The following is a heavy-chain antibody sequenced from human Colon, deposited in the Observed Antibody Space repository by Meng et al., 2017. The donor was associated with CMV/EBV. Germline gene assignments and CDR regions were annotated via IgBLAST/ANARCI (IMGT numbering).Heavy chain of an antibody. CDR2: IYRKGYR. CDR3: AGRPGPGYTVT. J-gene: IGHJ4*02. V-gene: IGHV4-4*02. Sequence: AGASGYVSRSDWWAWVRQPPGKGLEGSSEIYRKGYRTYKVSLKSRVTITMDKSKSQCSRNLSSRTAADTAVYYCAGRPGPGYTVTWGKGTLVTVSS. CDR1: SGYVSRSDW. D-gene: IGHD6-13*01.